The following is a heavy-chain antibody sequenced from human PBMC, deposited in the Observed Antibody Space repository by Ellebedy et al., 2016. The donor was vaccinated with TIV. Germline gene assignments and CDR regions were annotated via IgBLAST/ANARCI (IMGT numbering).Heavy chain of an antibody. Sequence: GESLKISCAASGFTFSNYAMSWVRQAPGKGLEWVSAITGNGINTYHTNSMKGRFTISSDNAKNSLYLQMNSLRADDTAVYYCAGIADVRFDPWGQGTLVSVSS. V-gene: IGHV3-23*01. CDR1: GFTFSNYA. D-gene: IGHD3-10*02. J-gene: IGHJ5*02. CDR2: ITGNGINT. CDR3: AGIADVRFDP.